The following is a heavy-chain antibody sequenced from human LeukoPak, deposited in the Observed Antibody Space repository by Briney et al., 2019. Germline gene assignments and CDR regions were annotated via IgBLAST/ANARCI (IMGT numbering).Heavy chain of an antibody. CDR2: ISWNSGSM. J-gene: IGHJ4*02. CDR3: AKGSSYGSGSYAGDY. D-gene: IGHD3-10*01. CDR1: GFTFDDYA. V-gene: IGHV3-9*01. Sequence: GGSLRLSCAASGFTFDDYAMHWVRQAPGKGLEWVSGISWNSGSMGYADSVKGRFTISRDNAKNSLYLQMNSLRAEDTAFYYCAKGSSYGSGSYAGDYWGQGTLVTVSS.